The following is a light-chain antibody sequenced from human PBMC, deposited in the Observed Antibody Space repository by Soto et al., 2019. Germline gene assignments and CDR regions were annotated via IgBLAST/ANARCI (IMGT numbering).Light chain of an antibody. CDR3: RSYTSSSTQV. V-gene: IGLV2-14*01. Sequence: QSALTQPASGSGSLGQSITISCTGTSSDVGGYNYVSWYQQHPGKAPKLMIYDVSNRPSGVSNRFSGSKSGNTASLTISGLHADDEAYYYSRSYTSSSTQVFGGGTKLTVL. J-gene: IGLJ2*01. CDR2: DVS. CDR1: SSDVGGYNY.